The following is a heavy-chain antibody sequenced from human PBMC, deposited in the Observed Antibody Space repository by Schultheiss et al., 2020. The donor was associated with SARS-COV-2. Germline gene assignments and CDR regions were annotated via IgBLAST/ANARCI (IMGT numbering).Heavy chain of an antibody. CDR2: IWYDGSNK. V-gene: IGHV3-33*01. Sequence: GGSLRLSCVASGFTLSSYGMHWVRQAPGKGLEWVAVIWYDGSNKYYADSVKGRFTISRDNSKNTLYLQMNSLKTEDTAVYYCTTDNTAMDELIDAFDIWGQGTMVTVSS. D-gene: IGHD5-18*01. CDR3: TTDNTAMDELIDAFDI. CDR1: GFTLSSYG. J-gene: IGHJ3*02.